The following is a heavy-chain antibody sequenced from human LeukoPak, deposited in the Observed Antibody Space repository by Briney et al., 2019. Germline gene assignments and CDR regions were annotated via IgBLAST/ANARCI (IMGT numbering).Heavy chain of an antibody. D-gene: IGHD2-2*01. CDR1: GFTFSSYE. J-gene: IGHJ6*04. CDR2: IIRSGSTI. CDR3: ARDRGYRSSTSCPDLIYYYYGMAV. V-gene: IGHV3-48*03. Sequence: PGGSLRLSCAASGFTFSSYEMNWVRQAPGKGLEWVSYIIRSGSTIYYADSEKGRFTISRDNAKNSLYLSMHSMSGEDTAVYYCARDRGYRSSTSCPDLIYYYYGMAVWGKGTTVTVSS.